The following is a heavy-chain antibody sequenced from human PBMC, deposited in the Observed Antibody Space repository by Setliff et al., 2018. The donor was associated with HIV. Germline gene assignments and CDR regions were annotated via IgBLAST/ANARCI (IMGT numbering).Heavy chain of an antibody. CDR1: GGTFSYYT. J-gene: IGHJ3*01. V-gene: IGHV1-69*02. Sequence: SVKVSCKASGGTFSYYTFTWVRQAPGQGHEWLGRIVPLLGVPDYAQKFQGRVTFTADRSTSTAYMELSSLGSEDTAVYYCARVNSDAFDVWGQGTKVTVSS. CDR3: ARVNSDAFDV. CDR2: IVPLLGVP.